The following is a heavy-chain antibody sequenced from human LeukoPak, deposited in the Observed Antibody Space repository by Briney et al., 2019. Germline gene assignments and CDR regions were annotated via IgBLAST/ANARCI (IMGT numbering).Heavy chain of an antibody. CDR2: INHSGST. D-gene: IGHD3-16*02. J-gene: IGHJ4*02. Sequence: PSQTLSLTCAVSGGSISSGGYSWSWIRQPPGTGLEWIGEINHSGSTNYNPSLKSRVTISVDTSKNQFSLKLSSVTAADTAVYYCARDYDYVWGSYRKRKYYFDYWGRGTLVTVSS. V-gene: IGHV4-30-2*01. CDR1: GGSISSGGYS. CDR3: ARDYDYVWGSYRKRKYYFDY.